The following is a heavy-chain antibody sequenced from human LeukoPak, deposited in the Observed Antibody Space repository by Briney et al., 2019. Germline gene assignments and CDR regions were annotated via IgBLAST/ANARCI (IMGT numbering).Heavy chain of an antibody. Sequence: GGSLRLSCAASGFNFNYYAMGWVRQAPGKGLEWVSGISDNEGRTYYTDSVKGRFTISRDRTKNTVYLQMHNLRADDTAVYFCARHDSFIPYWGQGTLVTVSS. D-gene: IGHD5-18*01. CDR2: ISDNEGRT. CDR3: ARHDSFIPY. J-gene: IGHJ4*02. CDR1: GFNFNYYA. V-gene: IGHV3-23*01.